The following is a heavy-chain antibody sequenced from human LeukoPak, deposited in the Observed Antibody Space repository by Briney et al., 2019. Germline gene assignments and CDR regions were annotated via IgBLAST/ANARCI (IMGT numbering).Heavy chain of an antibody. CDR3: ARDSYVLRFLEWLFDP. D-gene: IGHD3-3*01. CDR2: ISYDGSNK. V-gene: IGHV3-30-3*01. CDR1: GFTFSSYA. Sequence: GGSLRLSCAASGFTFSSYAMHWVRQAPGKGLEWVAVISYDGSNKYYTDSVKGRFTISRDNSKSTLYLQMNSLRAEDTAVYYCARDSYVLRFLEWLFDPWGQGTLVTVSS. J-gene: IGHJ5*02.